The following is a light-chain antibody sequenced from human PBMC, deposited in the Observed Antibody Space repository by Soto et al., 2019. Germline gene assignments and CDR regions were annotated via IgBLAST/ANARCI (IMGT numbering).Light chain of an antibody. Sequence: EIVLTQSPGTLSLSPGERATLSCRASQSVSSNYLAWYQRKPGQAPRLLIYGASSRATGIPNRFSGSGSGAHFTLTITRLEPEDFAVDYCQQYGSSPPTCGQGTKVEI. CDR2: GAS. CDR3: QQYGSSPPT. J-gene: IGKJ1*01. CDR1: QSVSSNY. V-gene: IGKV3-20*01.